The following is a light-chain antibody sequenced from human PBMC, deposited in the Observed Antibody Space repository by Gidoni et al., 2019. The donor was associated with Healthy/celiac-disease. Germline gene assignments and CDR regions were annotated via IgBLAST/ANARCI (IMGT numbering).Light chain of an antibody. CDR1: QGISSY. J-gene: IGKJ2*01. Sequence: DIQVTQSPSFLSASVGDRVTITCRASQGISSYLAWYQQKPGKAPKLLLYAASTLQSGVPSRFSGSGSGTEFTLTISSLQPEYFATYYFQQLNSYPRYTFGQGTKLEIK. V-gene: IGKV1-9*01. CDR3: QQLNSYPRYT. CDR2: AAS.